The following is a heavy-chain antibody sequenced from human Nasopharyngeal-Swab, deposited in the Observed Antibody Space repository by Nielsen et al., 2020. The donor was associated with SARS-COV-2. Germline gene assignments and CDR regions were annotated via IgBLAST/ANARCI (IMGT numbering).Heavy chain of an antibody. D-gene: IGHD6-13*01. CDR3: ARESIAAAGPGMDV. J-gene: IGHJ6*02. V-gene: IGHV3-74*01. Sequence: GGSLRLSCPASGFIFSSYWMHWVRQAPGKGLVWVSRIKSDGSSTSYADSVNGRFTISRDNAKNTLFLQMNSLRAEDTAVYYCARESIAAAGPGMDVWGQGTTVTVSS. CDR2: IKSDGSST. CDR1: GFIFSSYW.